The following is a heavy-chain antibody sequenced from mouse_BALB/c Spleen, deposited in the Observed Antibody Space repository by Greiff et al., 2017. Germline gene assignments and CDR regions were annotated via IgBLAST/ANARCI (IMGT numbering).Heavy chain of an antibody. CDR3: ARGGLRGFDY. CDR2: IDTSDSYT. Sequence: QVQLQQPGAELVMPGASVKMSCKASGYTFTDYWMHWVKQRPGQGLEWIGAIDTSDSYTSYNQKFKGKATLTVDESSSTAYMQLSSLTSEDSAVYYCARGGLRGFDYWGQGTTLTVSS. CDR1: GYTFTDYW. V-gene: IGHV1-69*01. J-gene: IGHJ2*01. D-gene: IGHD2-4*01.